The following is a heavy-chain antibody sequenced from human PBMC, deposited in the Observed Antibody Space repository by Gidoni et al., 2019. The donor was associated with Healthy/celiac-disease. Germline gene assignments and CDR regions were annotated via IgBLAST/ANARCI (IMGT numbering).Heavy chain of an antibody. CDR3: ARVRIAAGYNWFDP. Sequence: QVQLVQSGAEVKKPGASVKVSCKASGYTFTSYDINWVRQATGQGLEWMGWMNPNSGNTGYAQKFQGRVTMTRNTSISTAYMELSSLRSEDTAVYYCARVRIAAGYNWFDPWGQGTLVTVSS. CDR1: GYTFTSYD. CDR2: MNPNSGNT. J-gene: IGHJ5*02. D-gene: IGHD6-6*01. V-gene: IGHV1-8*01.